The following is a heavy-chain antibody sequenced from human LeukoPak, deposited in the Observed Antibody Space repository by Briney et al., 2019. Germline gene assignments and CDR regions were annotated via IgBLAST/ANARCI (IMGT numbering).Heavy chain of an antibody. CDR3: ARRDCSSTSCYVVDY. V-gene: IGHV1-8*01. J-gene: IGHJ4*02. CDR1: GYTFTSYD. CDR2: MNPNSGNT. Sequence: ASVKVSCKASGYTFTSYDINWVRQATGQGLEWKGCMNPNSGNTGYAQKFQGRVTMTRNTSISTAYMELSSLRSEDTAVYYCARRDCSSTSCYVVDYWGQGTLVTVSS. D-gene: IGHD2-2*01.